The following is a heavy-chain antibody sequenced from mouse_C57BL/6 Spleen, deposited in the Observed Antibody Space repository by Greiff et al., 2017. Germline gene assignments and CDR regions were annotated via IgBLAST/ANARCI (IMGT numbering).Heavy chain of an antibody. D-gene: IGHD1-1*01. J-gene: IGHJ4*01. V-gene: IGHV14-4*01. CDR2: IDPENGDT. Sequence: EVQLQQSGAELVRPGASVKLSCTASGFNIKDDYMHWVKQRPEQGLEWIGWIDPENGDTEYASKFQGKATITADTSSNTAYLQLSSLTSEDTAVYYCTTGGFFITTVVAPYYYAMDYWGQGTSVTVSS. CDR3: TTGGFFITTVVAPYYYAMDY. CDR1: GFNIKDDY.